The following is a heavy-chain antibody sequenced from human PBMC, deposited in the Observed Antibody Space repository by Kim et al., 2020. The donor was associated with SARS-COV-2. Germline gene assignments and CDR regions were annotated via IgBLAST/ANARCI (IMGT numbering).Heavy chain of an antibody. J-gene: IGHJ3*02. V-gene: IGHV3-21*01. D-gene: IGHD2-8*01. Sequence: IYYADSVKGRFTITRDNAKKSMYLQMNSLRAEDAAVYYCARNGVRDDAFDIWGQGTMFTVSS. CDR3: ARNGVRDDAFDI. CDR2: I.